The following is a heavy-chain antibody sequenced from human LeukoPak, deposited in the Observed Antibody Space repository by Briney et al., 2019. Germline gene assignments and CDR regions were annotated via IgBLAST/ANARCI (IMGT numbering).Heavy chain of an antibody. V-gene: IGHV3-21*01. D-gene: IGHD5-18*01. CDR2: ITTTSTYI. CDR1: GFTFSNYN. Sequence: GGSLRFSCAASGFTFSNYNMNWVRQAPGKGLEWVSSITTTSTYIYYADSVKGRFTISRDNAKNSLYLQINSLRAEDTAVYYCARDEDTAMGRFDYWGQGTLVTVSS. J-gene: IGHJ4*02. CDR3: ARDEDTAMGRFDY.